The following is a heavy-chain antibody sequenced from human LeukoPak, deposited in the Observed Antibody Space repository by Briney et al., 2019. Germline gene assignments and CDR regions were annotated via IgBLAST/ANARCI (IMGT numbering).Heavy chain of an antibody. CDR1: GFTFSDYY. CDR3: ARDTSDYYYYYYMDV. CDR2: ISSSGSTI. J-gene: IGHJ6*03. V-gene: IGHV3-11*04. Sequence: PGGSLRLSCAASGFTFSDYYMSWIRQAPGKGLEWVSYISSSGSTIYYADSVKGRFTISRDNAKNTLYLQMNSLRAEDTAVYYCARDTSDYYYYYYMDVWGKGTTVTVSS.